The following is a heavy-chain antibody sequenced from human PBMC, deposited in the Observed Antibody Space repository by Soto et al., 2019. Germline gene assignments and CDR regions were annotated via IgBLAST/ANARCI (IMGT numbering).Heavy chain of an antibody. CDR3: AKEIVVVVAGIDEYHFDY. V-gene: IGHV3-23*01. CDR1: GFTFIYYG. J-gene: IGHJ4*02. Sequence: PGGSLRLSCKASGFTFIYYGMSWVRQAPGKGLEWVSGISDSGGSTYYADSVKGRFTISRDNSKNTLYLQMNSLRAEDTAVYYCAKEIVVVVAGIDEYHFDYWGQGTLVTVSS. CDR2: ISDSGGST. D-gene: IGHD2-15*01.